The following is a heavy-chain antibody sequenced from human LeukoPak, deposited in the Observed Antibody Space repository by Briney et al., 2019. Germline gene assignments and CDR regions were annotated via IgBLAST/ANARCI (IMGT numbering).Heavy chain of an antibody. D-gene: IGHD3-22*01. CDR2: IRYDGSNK. V-gene: IGHV3-30*02. CDR1: GFTFSSYG. Sequence: GGSLRLSCAASGFTFSSYGMHWVRQAPGKGLEWVAFIRYDGSNKYYADSVKGRFTISRDNSKNTLYLQMNSLRAEDTAVYYCAKGGEVVVITSAEGEAFDIWGQGTMVTVSS. J-gene: IGHJ3*02. CDR3: AKGGEVVVITSAEGEAFDI.